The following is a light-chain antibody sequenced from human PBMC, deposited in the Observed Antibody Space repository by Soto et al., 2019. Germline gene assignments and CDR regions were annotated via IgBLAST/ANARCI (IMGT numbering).Light chain of an antibody. CDR1: SSDVGGYNS. CDR3: SSFTSSITYV. Sequence: QSALTQPASVSGSPGQSITISCTGTSSDVGGYNSVSWYRQDPGKAPKLMIYDVTNRPSGVSNRFSGSKPGNTASLTISVLQAEDEADYYCSSFTSSITYVFGTGTKVTVL. CDR2: DVT. J-gene: IGLJ1*01. V-gene: IGLV2-14*01.